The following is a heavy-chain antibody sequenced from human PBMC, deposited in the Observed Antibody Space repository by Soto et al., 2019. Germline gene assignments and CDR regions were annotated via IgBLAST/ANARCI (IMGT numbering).Heavy chain of an antibody. Sequence: EVQLLESGGGLIQPGGSLRLSCAASGFSISSDAMSWVRQAPGKGLEWVSGISGSGANTNYADSVKGRFAISIDNSKNPLYLQMSSLRAEDTAVYYCAKRQSGNFGPFDSWGQGTLVTVSS. V-gene: IGHV3-23*01. D-gene: IGHD2-21*02. CDR2: ISGSGANT. J-gene: IGHJ4*02. CDR1: GFSISSDA. CDR3: AKRQSGNFGPFDS.